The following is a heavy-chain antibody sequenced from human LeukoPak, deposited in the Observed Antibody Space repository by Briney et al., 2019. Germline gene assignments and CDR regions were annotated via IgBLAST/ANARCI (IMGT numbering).Heavy chain of an antibody. J-gene: IGHJ6*03. CDR3: ARGGIAAYYMDV. CDR1: GYTFTSYA. CDR2: INAGNGNT. D-gene: IGHD6-13*01. V-gene: IGHV1-3*03. Sequence: ASVKVSCKASGYTFTSYAMHWVRQAPGQRLEWMGWINAGNGNTKYSQEFQGRVTITRDTSASTAYMELSSLRSEDTAVYYCARGGIAAYYMDVWGKGTTVTISS.